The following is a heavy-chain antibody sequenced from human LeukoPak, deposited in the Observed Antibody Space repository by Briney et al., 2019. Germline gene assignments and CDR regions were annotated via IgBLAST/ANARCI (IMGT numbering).Heavy chain of an antibody. D-gene: IGHD2-2*01. CDR3: ARDLSISSTSCPSHWXXXXXXXXSXXSXXAPTFYI. J-gene: IGHJ3*02. CDR2: INPNSGGT. Sequence: ASVKVSCKASGYTFTGFYIHWVRQAPGQGLEWMGWINPNSGGTKYAQRFQGRVTMTRDTSISTAYMELNSLRSDDTAVYHCARDLSISSTSCPSHWXXXXXXXXSXXSXXAPTFYI. CDR1: GYTFTGFY. V-gene: IGHV1-2*02.